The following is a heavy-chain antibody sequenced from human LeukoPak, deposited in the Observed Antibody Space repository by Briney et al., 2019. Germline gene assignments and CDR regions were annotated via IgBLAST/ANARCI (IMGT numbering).Heavy chain of an antibody. J-gene: IGHJ4*02. CDR1: GFTFTNYG. CDR2: IGTAGDT. CDR3: VRLSPYVSSGYYYDY. V-gene: IGHV3-13*01. D-gene: IGHD3-22*01. Sequence: GGSLRLSCAASGFTFTNYGMHWVRQAIGKGLEWVSGIGTAGDTYYPGSVKGRFTISRENAKNSMYLQMNSLRAGDTAVYYCVRLSPYVSSGYYYDYWGQGTLVTVSS.